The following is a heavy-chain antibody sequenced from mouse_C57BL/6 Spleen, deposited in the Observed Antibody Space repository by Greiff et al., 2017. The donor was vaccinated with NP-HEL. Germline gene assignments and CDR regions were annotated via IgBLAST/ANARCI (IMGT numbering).Heavy chain of an antibody. CDR2: IYPGDGDT. D-gene: IGHD2-5*01. J-gene: IGHJ2*01. CDR3: ARGAYYSNYSFDY. CDR1: GYAFSSYW. Sequence: VQLKESGAELVKPGASVKISCKASGYAFSSYWMNWVKQRPGKGLEWIGQIYPGDGDTNYNGKFKGKATLTADKSSSTAYMQLSSLTSEDSAVYFCARGAYYSNYSFDYWGQGTTLTVSS. V-gene: IGHV1-80*01.